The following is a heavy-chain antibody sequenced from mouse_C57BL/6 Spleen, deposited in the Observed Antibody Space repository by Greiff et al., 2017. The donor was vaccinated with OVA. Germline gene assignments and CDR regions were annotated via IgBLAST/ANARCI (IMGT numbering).Heavy chain of an antibody. CDR2: INPNNGGT. J-gene: IGHJ2*01. CDR1: GYTFTDYY. V-gene: IGHV1-26*01. Sequence: EVQLQQSGPELVKPGASVKISCKASGYTFTDYYMNWVKQSHGKSLEWIGDINPNNGGTSYNQKFKGKATLTVDKSSSTAYMELRSLTSEDSAVYYGARKGYYGSGPFDYWGQGTTLTVSA. D-gene: IGHD1-1*01. CDR3: ARKGYYGSGPFDY.